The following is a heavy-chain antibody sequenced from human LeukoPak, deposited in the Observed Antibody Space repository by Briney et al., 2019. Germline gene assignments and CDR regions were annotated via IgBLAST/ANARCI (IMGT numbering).Heavy chain of an antibody. CDR3: ARDRGYTYGHNFDY. J-gene: IGHJ4*02. D-gene: IGHD5-18*01. Sequence: PGGSLRLSCAASGFTFSSHSMHWVRQAPGKGLEWVALILYDGSNEYYANSVRGRFTISRDNSKNTMYLQMNSLVLEDTALYYCARDRGYTYGHNFDYWGQGTLVTVSS. CDR2: ILYDGSNE. V-gene: IGHV3-30-3*01. CDR1: GFTFSSHS.